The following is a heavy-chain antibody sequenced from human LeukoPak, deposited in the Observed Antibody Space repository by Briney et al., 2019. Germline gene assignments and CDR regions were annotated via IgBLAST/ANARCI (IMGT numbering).Heavy chain of an antibody. CDR3: ARVGGYCSGGSCLNWFDH. Sequence: SETLSLTCTVSGGSISSCYWSWIRQPPGKGLEWIGYIYYSGSTNYNPSLKSRVTISVDTSKNQFSLKLSSVTAADTAVYYCARVGGYCSGGSCLNWFDHWGQGTLVTVSS. V-gene: IGHV4-59*01. J-gene: IGHJ5*02. CDR2: IYYSGST. D-gene: IGHD2-15*01. CDR1: GGSISSCY.